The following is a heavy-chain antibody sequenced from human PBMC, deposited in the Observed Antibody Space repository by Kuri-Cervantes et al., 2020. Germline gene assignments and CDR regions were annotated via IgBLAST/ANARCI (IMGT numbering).Heavy chain of an antibody. CDR1: GFTFSSYA. Sequence: GGSLRLSCAASGFTFSSYAMSWVRQAPGKGLEWVSAISGSGGSTYYADSVKGRFTISRDNSRNTLYLQMNSLRAEDTAVYYCAKGGIVATNLYFDYWGQGTLVTVSS. D-gene: IGHD5-12*01. V-gene: IGHV3-23*01. CDR2: ISGSGGST. CDR3: AKGGIVATNLYFDY. J-gene: IGHJ4*02.